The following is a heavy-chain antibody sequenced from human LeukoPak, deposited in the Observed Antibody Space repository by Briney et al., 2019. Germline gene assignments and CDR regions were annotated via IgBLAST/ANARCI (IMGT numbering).Heavy chain of an antibody. CDR1: GFTFSSYS. CDR2: ISSSSSYI. J-gene: IGHJ4*02. D-gene: IGHD3-22*01. Sequence: GGSLRLSCAASGFTFSSYSMNWVRQAPGKGLEWVSSISSSSSYIYYADSVKGRFTISRDNAKNSLYLQMNSLRAEDTAVYYCARVTDYYDSSGYFGWGQGTLVTVSS. V-gene: IGHV3-21*01. CDR3: ARVTDYYDSSGYFG.